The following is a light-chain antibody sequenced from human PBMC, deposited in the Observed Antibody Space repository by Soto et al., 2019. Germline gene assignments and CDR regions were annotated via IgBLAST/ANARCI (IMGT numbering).Light chain of an antibody. Sequence: EIVMTQSPATLSVSPGERATLSCRASQSVSTYLAWYQQKPGQAPRLLIYDASNRAAGVPVRFSGSGSGTDFTLTISSAEPDDFAVYYCQQRSNWPPITFGQGTRLEIK. V-gene: IGKV3-11*01. J-gene: IGKJ5*01. CDR1: QSVSTY. CDR2: DAS. CDR3: QQRSNWPPIT.